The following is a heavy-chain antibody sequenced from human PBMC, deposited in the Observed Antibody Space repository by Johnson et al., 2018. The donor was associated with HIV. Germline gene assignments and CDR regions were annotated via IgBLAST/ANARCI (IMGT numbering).Heavy chain of an antibody. CDR1: GFTFSSYA. J-gene: IGHJ3*02. CDR3: ARVRGGTGHGAFDI. V-gene: IGHV3-30*04. Sequence: QMLLVESGGGVVQPGRSLRLSCASSGFTFSSYAMHWVRQAPGKGLEWVAVISYDASNTYYADSVKGRFTISRDNSKNTLYLQMNSLRTEDTAVYYCARVRGGTGHGAFDIWGQGTMVTVSS. CDR2: ISYDASNT.